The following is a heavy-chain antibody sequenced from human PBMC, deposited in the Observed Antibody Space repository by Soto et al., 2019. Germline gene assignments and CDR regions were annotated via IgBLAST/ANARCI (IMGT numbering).Heavy chain of an antibody. CDR3: ARDSADFEYSSSHPMDV. Sequence: SVERDCKGAGDTLSIDAISWGRQAPGQGLEWMGGIIPIFGTANYAQKFQGRVTITADESTSTAYMELSSLRSEDTAVYYCARDSADFEYSSSHPMDVWGQGTTVTVSS. D-gene: IGHD6-6*01. J-gene: IGHJ6*02. V-gene: IGHV1-69*13. CDR2: IIPIFGTA. CDR1: GDTLSIDA.